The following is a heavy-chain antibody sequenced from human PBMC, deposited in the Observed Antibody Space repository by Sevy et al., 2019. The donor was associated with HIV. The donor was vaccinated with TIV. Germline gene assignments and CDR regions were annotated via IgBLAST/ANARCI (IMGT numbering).Heavy chain of an antibody. D-gene: IGHD3-16*01. CDR2: ISSDSKAI. CDR3: ARYPLIGLDY. Sequence: GGSLRLSCAASGFTFSTYTMNWVRQAPGKGLEWVSYISSDSKAIYYADSMKGRFTISRDNAKNSLYLQMNSLRDEDTAVYYCARYPLIGLDYWGQGILVTVSS. J-gene: IGHJ4*02. CDR1: GFTFSTYT. V-gene: IGHV3-48*02.